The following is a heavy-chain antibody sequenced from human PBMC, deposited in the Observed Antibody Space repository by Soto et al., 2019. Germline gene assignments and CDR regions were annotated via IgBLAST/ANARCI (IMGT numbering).Heavy chain of an antibody. V-gene: IGHV4-34*01. CDR2: INHSGST. CDR1: GGSFSGYY. J-gene: IGHJ4*02. CDR3: AQGWSKGAVEY. Sequence: QVQLQQWGAGLLKPSETLSLTCAVYGGSFSGYYWSWIRQPPGKGLEWIGEINHSGSTNYNPSLKSRDTISEATSKNQFSLKRSSVPAADTAVYYCAQGWSKGAVEYWGQGTLVTAPS. D-gene: IGHD2-15*01.